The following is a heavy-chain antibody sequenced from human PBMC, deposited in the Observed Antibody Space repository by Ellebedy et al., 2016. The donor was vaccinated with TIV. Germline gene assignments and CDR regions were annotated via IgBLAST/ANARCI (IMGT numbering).Heavy chain of an antibody. CDR1: GGSVSRYF. CDR2: IFTSGSF. J-gene: IGHJ6*03. CDR3: ARVHCSITTCDYYYMDV. D-gene: IGHD1-1*01. V-gene: IGHV4-4*07. Sequence: SETLSLXCTVSGGSVSRYFWSWIRKHAGKGLDWIGRIFTSGSFNYNPSLMSRVTMSVVTSKNQISLRLNSVTTADTAVYYCARVHCSITTCDYYYMDVWGKGTTVTVSS.